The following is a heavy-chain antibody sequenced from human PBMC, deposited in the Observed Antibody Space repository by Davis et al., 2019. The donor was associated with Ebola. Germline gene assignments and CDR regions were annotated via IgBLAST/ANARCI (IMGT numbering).Heavy chain of an antibody. V-gene: IGHV4-34*01. CDR2: INHSGST. J-gene: IGHJ6*02. Sequence: PSETLSLTCAVYGGSFSGYYWSWIRQPPGKGLEWIGEINHSGSTNYNPSLKSRVTISVDTSKNQFSLKLSSVTAADTAVYYCARVNRGPAHYGMDVWGQGTTVTVSS. D-gene: IGHD3-10*01. CDR1: GGSFSGYY. CDR3: ARVNRGPAHYGMDV.